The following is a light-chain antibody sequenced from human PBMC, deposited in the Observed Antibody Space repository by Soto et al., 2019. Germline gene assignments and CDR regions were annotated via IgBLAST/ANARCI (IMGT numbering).Light chain of an antibody. CDR2: GAS. CDR1: QSVSSSF. Sequence: EIVLTKSPGTLSLSPGERATLFCRASQSVSSSFLAWYQQKPGQAPRLLIYGASSRSTGITDRFSSSGSGTDFTLTISRLEPEYFAVYYCQQYDSSPRTFGQGTKVEIK. CDR3: QQYDSSPRT. J-gene: IGKJ1*01. V-gene: IGKV3-20*01.